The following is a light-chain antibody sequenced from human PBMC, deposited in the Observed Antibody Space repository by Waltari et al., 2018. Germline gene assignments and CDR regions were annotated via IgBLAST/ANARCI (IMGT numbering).Light chain of an antibody. V-gene: IGLV4-69*01. CDR3: QTGGHGTWV. Sequence: QLVLTQSPSASASLGASVKLTCTLSSRHSTNVLAWLQKRPEKGPRYLMKVNSDGSHNKGDEIPDRFSGSSSGAERYLTISSLQSEDEADYYCQTGGHGTWVFGGGTKLTVL. CDR2: VNSDGSH. CDR1: SRHSTNV. J-gene: IGLJ3*02.